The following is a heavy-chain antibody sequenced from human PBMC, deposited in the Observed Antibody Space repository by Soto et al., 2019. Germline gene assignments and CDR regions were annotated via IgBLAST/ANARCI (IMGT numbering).Heavy chain of an antibody. CDR3: ARHAYDFWSGHPNPRYYYGMDV. D-gene: IGHD3-3*01. V-gene: IGHV5-51*01. CDR2: IYPGDSNT. CDR1: GYSFTSYG. J-gene: IGHJ6*02. Sequence: GDSLKISWKGCGYSFTSYGIGWVRQMPGKGLEWMGIIYPGDSNTRYSPSLQGQVTISVDKSISTAYLQWSSLKATDTAMYYCARHAYDFWSGHPNPRYYYGMDVWGQGTTVTVSS.